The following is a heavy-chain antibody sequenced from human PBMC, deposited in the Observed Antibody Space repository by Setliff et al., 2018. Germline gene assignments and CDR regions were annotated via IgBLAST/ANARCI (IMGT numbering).Heavy chain of an antibody. V-gene: IGHV1-69*06. J-gene: IGHJ4*02. Sequence: GASVKVSCKASGYTFTSYYMHWVRQAPGQGLEWMGRIIPIFGTANYAQKFQGRVTITADKSTSTAYMELSSLRSEDTAIYYCAKGNNWNYVPGDYFDFWGQGTLVTVSS. CDR3: AKGNNWNYVPGDYFDF. CDR1: GYTFTSYY. D-gene: IGHD1-7*01. CDR2: IIPIFGTA.